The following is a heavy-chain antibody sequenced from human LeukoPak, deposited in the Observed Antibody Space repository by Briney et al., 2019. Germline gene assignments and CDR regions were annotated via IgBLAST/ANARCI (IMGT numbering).Heavy chain of an antibody. CDR3: ARDVGSHFEQGYNYFDP. J-gene: IGHJ5*02. CDR2: ISSSGSSR. V-gene: IGHV3-21*01. Sequence: GGSLRLSCAASGFTFRSYDMNWVRQAPGKGLEWVSSISSSGSSRYYADSLKGRFTISRDNAKNSMYLQMNSLRAEDTAVYYCARDVGSHFEQGYNYFDPWGQGTLVTVSS. CDR1: GFTFRSYD. D-gene: IGHD2-15*01.